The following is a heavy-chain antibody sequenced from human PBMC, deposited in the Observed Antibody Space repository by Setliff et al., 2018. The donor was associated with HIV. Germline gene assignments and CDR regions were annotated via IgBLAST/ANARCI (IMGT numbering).Heavy chain of an antibody. CDR3: ATERYQLRYNSYYYYYGMDV. V-gene: IGHV1-18*01. CDR2: ISAYNGNT. D-gene: IGHD2-2*02. Sequence: ASVKVSCKASGYTFTTYGISWVRQAPGQGLEWMGWISAYNGNTNYAQNLQGRVTMTTDTSTSTAYMELRSLTSEDTAVYYCATERYQLRYNSYYYYYGMDVWGQGTTVPSP. CDR1: GYTFTTYG. J-gene: IGHJ6*02.